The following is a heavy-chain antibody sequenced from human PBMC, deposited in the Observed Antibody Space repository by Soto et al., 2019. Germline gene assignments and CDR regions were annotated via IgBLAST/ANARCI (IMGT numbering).Heavy chain of an antibody. J-gene: IGHJ4*02. CDR3: AKDTIYNWNDPGYFDY. CDR1: GFTFSSYG. Sequence: GGSLRLSCAASGFTFSSYGMHWVRQAPGKGLEWVAVISYDGSNKYYADSVKGRFTISRDNSKNTLYLQMNSLRAEDTAVYYCAKDTIYNWNDPGYFDYWGQGTLVTVS. V-gene: IGHV3-30*18. D-gene: IGHD1-20*01. CDR2: ISYDGSNK.